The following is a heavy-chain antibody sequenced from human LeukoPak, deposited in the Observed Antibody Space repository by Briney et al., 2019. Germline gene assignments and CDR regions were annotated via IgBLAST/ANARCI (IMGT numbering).Heavy chain of an antibody. CDR1: GFTFSNYA. J-gene: IGHJ4*02. CDR2: INHSGST. CDR3: ARVRYSYGYDY. V-gene: IGHV4-34*01. Sequence: GSLGLSCAASGFTFSNYAMSWVRQPPGKGLEWIGEINHSGSTNYNPSLKSRVTISVDTSKNQFSLKLSSVTAADTAVYYCARVRYSYGYDYWGQGTLVTVSS. D-gene: IGHD5-18*01.